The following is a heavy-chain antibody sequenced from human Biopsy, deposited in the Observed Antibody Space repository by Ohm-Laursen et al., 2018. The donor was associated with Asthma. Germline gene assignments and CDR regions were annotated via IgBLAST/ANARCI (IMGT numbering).Heavy chain of an antibody. V-gene: IGHV3-30-3*01. CDR2: ISYDGSSI. CDR3: ARAGVAGTHIED. Sequence: SLRLPCSASRFTYEMHWVRQAPGKGLEWVAVISYDGSSIYYADSVKGRFTISRDNSKNTLSLQMNSLTAEDTAVYYCARAGVAGTHIEDWGQGTLVTVSS. CDR1: RFTYE. D-gene: IGHD6-19*01. J-gene: IGHJ4*02.